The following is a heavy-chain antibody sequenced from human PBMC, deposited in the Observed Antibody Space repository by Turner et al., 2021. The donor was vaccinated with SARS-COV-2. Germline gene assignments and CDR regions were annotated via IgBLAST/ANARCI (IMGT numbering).Heavy chain of an antibody. CDR1: GFTFSSYG. CDR3: AKDLGSGWH. CDR2: ISYDGSNK. D-gene: IGHD6-19*01. J-gene: IGHJ4*02. Sequence: QVQLVESGGGVVQPGGSLSLSCAASGFTFSSYGMHWVRQAPGKGLEWVALISYDGSNKYYADSVKGRFTISRDNSKNTLYLQMNSLRAEDTAVYYCAKDLGSGWHWGQGTLVTVSS. V-gene: IGHV3-30*18.